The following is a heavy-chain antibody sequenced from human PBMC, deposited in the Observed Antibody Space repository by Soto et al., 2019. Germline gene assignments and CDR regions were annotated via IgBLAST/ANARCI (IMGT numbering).Heavy chain of an antibody. CDR1: GFTFSSYS. CDR3: ARDFKRFLEWPVFDY. CDR2: ISSSSTI. V-gene: IGHV3-48*01. D-gene: IGHD3-3*01. Sequence: EVQLVESGGGLVQPGGSLRLSCAASGFTFSSYSMNWVRQAPGKGLEWVSYISSSSTIYYADSVKGRFTISRDNAKNSLYLQMNSLRAEDTAVYYCARDFKRFLEWPVFDYWGQGTLVTVSS. J-gene: IGHJ4*02.